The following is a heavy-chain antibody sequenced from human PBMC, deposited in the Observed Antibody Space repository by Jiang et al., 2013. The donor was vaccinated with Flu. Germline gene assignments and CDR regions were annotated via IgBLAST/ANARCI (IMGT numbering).Heavy chain of an antibody. J-gene: IGHJ4*02. Sequence: GSGLVKPSETLSLTCTVSGGSISSYYWSWIRQPPGKGLEWIGYIYYSGSTNYNPSLKSRVTISVDTSKNQFSLKLSSVTAADTAVYYCARSYDYVWGSYRPFDYWGQGTLVTVSS. D-gene: IGHD3-16*02. CDR1: GGSISSYY. V-gene: IGHV4-59*01. CDR2: IYYSGST. CDR3: ARSYDYVWGSYRPFDY.